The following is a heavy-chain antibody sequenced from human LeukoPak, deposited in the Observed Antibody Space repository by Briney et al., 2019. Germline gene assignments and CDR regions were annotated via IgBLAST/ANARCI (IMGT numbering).Heavy chain of an antibody. CDR2: ISSGSSYI. CDR3: ARGQSVEMATWTFDY. D-gene: IGHD5-24*01. J-gene: IGHJ4*02. V-gene: IGHV3-21*01. CDR1: GFTFSSYS. Sequence: GGSLRLSCAASGFTFSSYSMNWVRQAPGKGLEWVSSISSGSSYIYYADSVKGRFTISRDNANNSLYRQMNSLRAEDTAVYYCARGQSVEMATWTFDYWGQGTLVTVPS.